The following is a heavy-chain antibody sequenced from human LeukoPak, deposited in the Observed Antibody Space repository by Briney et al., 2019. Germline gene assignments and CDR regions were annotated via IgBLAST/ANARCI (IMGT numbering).Heavy chain of an antibody. CDR1: GGSFSGYY. V-gene: IGHV4-34*01. Sequence: SETLSLTCAVYGGSFSGYYWSWIRQPPGKGLEWIGEINHSGSTNYNPSLKSRVTISVDTSKNQFSLKLSSVTAANTAVYYCARGNNWNYRFDPWGQGTLVTVSS. D-gene: IGHD1-7*01. CDR3: ARGNNWNYRFDP. CDR2: INHSGST. J-gene: IGHJ5*02.